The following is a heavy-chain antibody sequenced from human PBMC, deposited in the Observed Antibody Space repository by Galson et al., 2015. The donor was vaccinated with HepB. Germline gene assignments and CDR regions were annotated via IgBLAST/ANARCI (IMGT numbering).Heavy chain of an antibody. CDR2: IRSKASNYAT. CDR1: GFTFSGSA. CDR3: IRMADLSGYSSS. V-gene: IGHV3-73*01. J-gene: IGHJ4*02. D-gene: IGHD6-13*01. Sequence: LRLSCAASGFTFSGSAIHWVRQTSGKGLEWVGRIRSKASNYATAYAASVKGRFTTSRDDSKNTAYLHMKSLKTEDTAVYYCIRMADLSGYSSSWGQGTLVTVSS.